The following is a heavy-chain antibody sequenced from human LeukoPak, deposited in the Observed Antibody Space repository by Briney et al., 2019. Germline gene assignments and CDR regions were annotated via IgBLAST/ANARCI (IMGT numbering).Heavy chain of an antibody. V-gene: IGHV1-2*02. CDR1: GYTFTGYY. Sequence: ASVKVSCKASGYTFTGYYMHWVRQAPGQGLEWMGWINPNSGGTNYAQKFQGRVTMTRDTSISTAYMELSRLRSDDAAVYYCARGERITIFGVVDYYFDYWGQGTLVTVSS. CDR2: INPNSGGT. CDR3: ARGERITIFGVVDYYFDY. D-gene: IGHD3-3*01. J-gene: IGHJ4*02.